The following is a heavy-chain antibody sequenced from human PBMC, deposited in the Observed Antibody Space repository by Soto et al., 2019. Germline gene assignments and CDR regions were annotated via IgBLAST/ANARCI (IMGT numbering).Heavy chain of an antibody. CDR2: IIPILGIA. J-gene: IGHJ5*02. CDR3: ARSYSSSSGWFDP. V-gene: IGHV1-69*02. CDR1: VGTFSSYT. D-gene: IGHD6-6*01. Sequence: GASVKGSCKASVGTFSSYTISWVRQAPGQGLEWMGRIIPILGIANYAQKFQGRVTITADKSTSTAYMELSSLSSEDTAVYYCARSYSSSSGWFDPWGQGTLVTVSS.